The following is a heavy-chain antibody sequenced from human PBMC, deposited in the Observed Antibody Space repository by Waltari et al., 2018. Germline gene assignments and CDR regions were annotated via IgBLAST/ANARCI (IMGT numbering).Heavy chain of an antibody. CDR1: GGSISSGYY. CDR2: IGGSSGRT. Sequence: QVQLQESGPGLVKPSETLSLTCAVSGGSISSGYYWSWIRQPPGKGLEWIGYIGGSSGRTYYNPSLKSRVTISKDTSKNQFSLKLSSVTAADTAVYYCARKGHYNRFDVWGPGVLVTVSS. D-gene: IGHD3-3*02. V-gene: IGHV4-38-2*01. J-gene: IGHJ5*02. CDR3: ARKGHYNRFDV.